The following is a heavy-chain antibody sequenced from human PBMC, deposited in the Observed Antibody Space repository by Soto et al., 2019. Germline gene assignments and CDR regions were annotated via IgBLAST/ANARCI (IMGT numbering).Heavy chain of an antibody. Sequence: GASVKVSCKASGGTFRTYAISWVRQAPGQGLEWMGGITPIFGKANYAQKFQGRVSITADESTNTAYMELRSLRSEDTAVYYCARGSVDNTAMAHPYDYWGQGTLVTVSS. CDR3: ARGSVDNTAMAHPYDY. CDR1: GGTFRTYA. V-gene: IGHV1-69*13. D-gene: IGHD5-18*01. CDR2: ITPIFGKA. J-gene: IGHJ4*02.